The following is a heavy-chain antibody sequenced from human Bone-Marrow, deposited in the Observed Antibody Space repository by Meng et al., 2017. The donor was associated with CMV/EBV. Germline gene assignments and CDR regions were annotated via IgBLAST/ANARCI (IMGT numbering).Heavy chain of an antibody. V-gene: IGHV2-5*02. CDR3: AHRRHRDSGYAEGNWFDP. D-gene: IGHD5-12*01. Sequence: SLSTSGVGVGWIRQPPGKALEWLALIYWDDDKRYSPSLKSRLTITKDTSKNQVVLTMTNMDPVDTATYYCAHRRHRDSGYAEGNWFDPWGQGILVTVSS. CDR2: IYWDDDK. J-gene: IGHJ5*02. CDR1: SLSTSGVG.